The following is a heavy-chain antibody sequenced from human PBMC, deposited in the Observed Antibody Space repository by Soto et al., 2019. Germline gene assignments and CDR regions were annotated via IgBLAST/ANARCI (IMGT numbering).Heavy chain of an antibody. V-gene: IGHV3-23*01. CDR3: ASGQSFTIFGVVTPPYYFDY. CDR2: ISGSGGSA. CDR1: GFTFSSYA. D-gene: IGHD3-3*01. J-gene: IGHJ4*02. Sequence: GGSLRLSCAASGFTFSSYAMSWVRQAPGKGLEWVSAISGSGGSAYYADSVKGRFTISRDSSKNTLFLQMDSLRAEDTAVYYCASGQSFTIFGVVTPPYYFDYWGQGTLVTVSS.